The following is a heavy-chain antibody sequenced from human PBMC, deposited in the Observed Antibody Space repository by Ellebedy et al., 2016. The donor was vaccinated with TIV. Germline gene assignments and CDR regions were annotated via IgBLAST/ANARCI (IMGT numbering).Heavy chain of an antibody. Sequence: GGSLRLXCAASGFTFSSYGMHWVRQAPGKGLEWVAVIWYDGSNKYYADSVKGRFTISRDNSKNTLYLQMNSLRAEDTAVYYCARVGTHYYYYYMDVWGKGTTVTVSS. J-gene: IGHJ6*03. CDR3: ARVGTHYYYYYMDV. V-gene: IGHV3-33*01. CDR2: IWYDGSNK. CDR1: GFTFSSYG. D-gene: IGHD6-13*01.